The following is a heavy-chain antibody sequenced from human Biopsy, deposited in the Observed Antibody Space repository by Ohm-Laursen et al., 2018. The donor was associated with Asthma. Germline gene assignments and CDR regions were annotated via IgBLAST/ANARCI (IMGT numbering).Heavy chain of an antibody. CDR2: IKKDGSEK. CDR1: GFTFSSYW. Sequence: SLRLSCTASGFTFSSYWMSWVRQAPGKGLEWVANIKKDGSEKYYVDSVKGRFTISRDNAKNSLYLHMNSLRAEDTAVYYCVRGGYCTSPTCPWGRYATDVWVQGTTVTVSS. V-gene: IGHV3-7*01. J-gene: IGHJ6*02. D-gene: IGHD2-2*01. CDR3: VRGGYCTSPTCPWGRYATDV.